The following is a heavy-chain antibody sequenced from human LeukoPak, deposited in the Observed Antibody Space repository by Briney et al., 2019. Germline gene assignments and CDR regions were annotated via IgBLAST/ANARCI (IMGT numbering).Heavy chain of an antibody. Sequence: SETLSLTCAVYGGSFSGYYWSWIRQPPGKGLEWIGEINHSGSTNYNPSLKSRVTISVDTSKNQFSLKVSTVTAADTAVYYCAREGAARNFDYWGQGTLVTVSS. D-gene: IGHD6-6*01. CDR1: GGSFSGYY. J-gene: IGHJ4*02. CDR2: INHSGST. CDR3: AREGAARNFDY. V-gene: IGHV4-34*01.